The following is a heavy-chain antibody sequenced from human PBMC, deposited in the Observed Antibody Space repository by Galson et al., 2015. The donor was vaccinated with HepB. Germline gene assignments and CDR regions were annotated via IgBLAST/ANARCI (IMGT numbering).Heavy chain of an antibody. CDR3: TTVSDPTQRWENFDY. CDR1: GFTFSNAW. CDR2: IKSKTDGGTT. D-gene: IGHD5-24*01. Sequence: SLRLSCAASGFTFSNAWMSWVRQAPGKGLEWVGRIKSKTDGGTTDYAAPVKGRFTISRDDSKNTLYLQMNSLKTEDTAVYYCTTVSDPTQRWENFDYWGQGTLVTVSS. J-gene: IGHJ4*02. V-gene: IGHV3-15*01.